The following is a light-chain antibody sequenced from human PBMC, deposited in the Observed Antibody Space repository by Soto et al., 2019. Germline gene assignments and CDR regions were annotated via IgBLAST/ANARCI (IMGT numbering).Light chain of an antibody. J-gene: IGKJ4*01. Sequence: TITCRASQSISSRLAWYQQKPGQAPKLLNYDASSLQSAVPSRFSGSGSGTEFTLTISSLQPDDLATYYCQQSNDYPRTFGGGTNVDSK. CDR1: QSISSR. CDR3: QQSNDYPRT. V-gene: IGKV1-5*01. CDR2: DAS.